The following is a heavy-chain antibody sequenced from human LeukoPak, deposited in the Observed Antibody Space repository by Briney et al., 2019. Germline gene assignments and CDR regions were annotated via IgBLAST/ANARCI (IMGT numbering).Heavy chain of an antibody. CDR2: VNPKSGVT. V-gene: IGHV1-2*02. J-gene: IGHJ4*01. CDR1: GYTFIGYY. Sequence: ASVKVSCKASGYTFIGYYIHWARQAPGQGLEWMGSVNPKSGVTDYAQKFQGRITLTRDTSSSTAYMELNRLTSDDTAVYYCARDTGFPFFDFWGHGALVTVSS. CDR3: ARDTGFPFFDF.